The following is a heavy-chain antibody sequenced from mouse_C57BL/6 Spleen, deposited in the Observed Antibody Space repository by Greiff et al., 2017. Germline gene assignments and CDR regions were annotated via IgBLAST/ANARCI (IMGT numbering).Heavy chain of an antibody. J-gene: IGHJ2*01. Sequence: VQLQQSGAELVKPGASVKMSCKASGYTFTSYWITWVKQRPGQGLEWIGDIYPGSGSTNYNEKFKSKATLTVDTSSSTAYMQLSSLTSEDSAVYYCARSLYGNYPYYFDYWGQGTTLTVSS. CDR3: ARSLYGNYPYYFDY. CDR2: IYPGSGST. CDR1: GYTFTSYW. V-gene: IGHV1-55*01. D-gene: IGHD2-1*01.